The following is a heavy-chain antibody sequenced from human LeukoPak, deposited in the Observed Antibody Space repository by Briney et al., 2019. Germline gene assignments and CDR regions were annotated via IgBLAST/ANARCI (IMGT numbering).Heavy chain of an antibody. CDR3: ARGDDYYDGSLAHHFDY. D-gene: IGHD3-22*01. CDR1: GFTFSSYW. V-gene: IGHV3-66*01. J-gene: IGHJ4*02. CDR2: IYSGGST. Sequence: PGGSLRLSCAASGFTFSSYWMSWVRQAPGKGLEWVSVIYSGGSTYYADSVKGRFTISRDNSKNTLYLQMNSLRAEDTAVYYCARGDDYYDGSLAHHFDYWGQGTLVTVSS.